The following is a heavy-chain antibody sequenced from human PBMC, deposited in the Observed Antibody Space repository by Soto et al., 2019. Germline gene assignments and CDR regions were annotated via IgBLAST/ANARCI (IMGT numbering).Heavy chain of an antibody. CDR3: ASSRRGDRDSSGWYRKTFDY. D-gene: IGHD6-19*01. V-gene: IGHV1-8*01. J-gene: IGHJ4*02. Sequence: QVQLVQSGAEVKKPGASVKVSCKASGYTFTSYDINWVRQATGQGLEWMGWMNPNSGNTGYAQKFQGRVTMPRNTSISTAYMELSSLRSEDTAVYYCASSRRGDRDSSGWYRKTFDYWGQGTLVTVSS. CDR1: GYTFTSYD. CDR2: MNPNSGNT.